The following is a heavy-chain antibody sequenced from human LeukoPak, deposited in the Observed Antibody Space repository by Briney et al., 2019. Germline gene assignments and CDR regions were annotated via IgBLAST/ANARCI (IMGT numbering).Heavy chain of an antibody. CDR2: IYPADSDT. J-gene: IGHJ4*02. CDR3: ARQYYGFWSGYSGSFDY. CDR1: GYKFTNYW. Sequence: GESLKISCKGSGYKFTNYWIAWVRQMPGKGLEWMGTIYPADSDTTYSPSFQGQVTISADKSISTAYLQWSSLKASDTAMYYCARQYYGFWSGYSGSFDYWGQGTLVTVSS. V-gene: IGHV5-51*01. D-gene: IGHD3-3*01.